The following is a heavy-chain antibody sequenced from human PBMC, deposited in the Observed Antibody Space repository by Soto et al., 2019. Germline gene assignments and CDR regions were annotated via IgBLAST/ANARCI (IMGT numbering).Heavy chain of an antibody. CDR2: VDSDGSGT. V-gene: IGHV3-74*01. J-gene: IGHJ4*02. CDR3: ATVFEN. Sequence: EVPLVESGGGSVQPGGSLRLSCVASGITFSGYWMHWVRQVTGKGLVWVARVDSDGSGTSYADSVKGRFTISRDNAKNTLYLQMNRLRVEDTAVYYCATVFENWGQGIPLTVSS. CDR1: GITFSGYW.